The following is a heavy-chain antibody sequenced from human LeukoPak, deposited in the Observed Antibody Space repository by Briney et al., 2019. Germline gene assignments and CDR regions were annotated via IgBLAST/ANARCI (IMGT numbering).Heavy chain of an antibody. J-gene: IGHJ4*02. Sequence: PGGSLRLSCAASGFTFRVYAMTWVRQAPGKGLEWVAVISYDGSNKYYADSVKGRFTISRDNSKNTLYLQMNSLRAEDTAVYYCAREGYSSSWYKHGYYFDYWGQGTLVTVSS. CDR2: ISYDGSNK. V-gene: IGHV3-30-3*01. CDR1: GFTFRVYA. D-gene: IGHD6-13*01. CDR3: AREGYSSSWYKHGYYFDY.